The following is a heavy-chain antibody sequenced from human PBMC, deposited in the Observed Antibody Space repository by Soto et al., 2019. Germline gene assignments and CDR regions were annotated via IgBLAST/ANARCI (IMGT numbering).Heavy chain of an antibody. CDR2: ISSSGHST. CDR1: GFTFSSSA. Sequence: PGGSLRLSCAASGFTFSSSAMSWVRQAPGKGLAWVSSISSSGHSTYYADSVKGRFTISRDNSKNTLSLEVNSLRVDDTAVYYCARGVGGVLIYYDSSGLHYFDYWGQGALVTVS. V-gene: IGHV3-23*01. D-gene: IGHD3-22*01. CDR3: ARGVGGVLIYYDSSGLHYFDY. J-gene: IGHJ4*02.